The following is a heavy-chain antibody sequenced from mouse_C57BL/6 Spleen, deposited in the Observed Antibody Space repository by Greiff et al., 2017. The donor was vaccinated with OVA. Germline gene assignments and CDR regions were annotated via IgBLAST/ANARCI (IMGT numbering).Heavy chain of an antibody. J-gene: IGHJ3*01. CDR3: AREGASWFAY. CDR2: IDPSDSYT. Sequence: VQLQQPGAELVKPGASVKLSCKASGYTFTSYWMQWVKQRPGPGLEWIGEIDPSDSYTNYNQKFKGKATLTVDTSSSTAYMQLSSLTSEDSAVYYCAREGASWFAYWGQGTLVTVSA. CDR1: GYTFTSYW. V-gene: IGHV1-50*01.